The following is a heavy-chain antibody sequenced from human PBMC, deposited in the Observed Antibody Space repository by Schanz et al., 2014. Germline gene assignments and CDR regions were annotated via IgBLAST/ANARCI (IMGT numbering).Heavy chain of an antibody. D-gene: IGHD5-12*01. CDR3: ARDGGRDGYNLAFDV. J-gene: IGHJ3*01. CDR1: GFSFDKYG. CDR2: ISYDGSNK. V-gene: IGHV3-30*19. Sequence: VQLVESGGGVVQPGRSLRLSCAASGFSFDKYGMHWVRQAPGKGLEWVGVISYDGSNKYYADSVKGRFIISRDSSKNTLFLQMNSLRAEDTAVYFCARDGGRDGYNLAFDVWGQGTLVTVSS.